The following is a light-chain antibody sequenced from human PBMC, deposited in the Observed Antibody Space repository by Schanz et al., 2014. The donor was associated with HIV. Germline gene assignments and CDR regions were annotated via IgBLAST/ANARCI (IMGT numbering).Light chain of an antibody. CDR2: HTN. CDR3: AAWDDSLNGPHVV. J-gene: IGLJ2*01. Sequence: QTVVTQEPSFSVPPGGTVTFTCGLSSGSVSTAYYPSWYQQTPGQPPRALIFHTNSRSSGVPDRFSGSKSGNTASLTISGLQAEDEADYYCAAWDDSLNGPHVVFGGGTKLTVL. V-gene: IGLV8-61*01. CDR1: SGSVSTAYY.